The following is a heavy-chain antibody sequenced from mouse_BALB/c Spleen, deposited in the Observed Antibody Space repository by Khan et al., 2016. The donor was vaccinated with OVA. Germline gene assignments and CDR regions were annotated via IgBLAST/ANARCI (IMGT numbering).Heavy chain of an antibody. CDR1: GYTFTDYN. CDR3: ARTCKGSLGY. J-gene: IGHJ2*01. CDR2: INPNNGGT. V-gene: IGHV1-18*01. D-gene: IGHD1-1*01. Sequence: EVQLQQSGPELVKPGASVKIPCKASGYTFTDYNMDWVKQSHGKSLEWIGDINPNNGGTIYNQKFKGMATLTVEKSSSTAHMELRRLTSEDAAVYCCARTCKGSLGYWGQGTTLTVSS.